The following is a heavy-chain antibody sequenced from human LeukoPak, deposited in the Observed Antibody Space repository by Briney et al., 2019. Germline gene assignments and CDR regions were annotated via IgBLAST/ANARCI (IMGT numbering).Heavy chain of an antibody. J-gene: IGHJ4*02. Sequence: GGSLRLSCAASGFTFSDYVVNWVRQAPGKGLEWVSSITASGKYIFYADSLKGRFTISRDNAKKSLFLDMNSLRAEDTAVYYCARAPFRDYFGSGTYFDHWGPGSLVTVSS. D-gene: IGHD3-10*01. V-gene: IGHV3-21*01. CDR3: ARAPFRDYFGSGTYFDH. CDR1: GFTFSDYV. CDR2: ITASGKYI.